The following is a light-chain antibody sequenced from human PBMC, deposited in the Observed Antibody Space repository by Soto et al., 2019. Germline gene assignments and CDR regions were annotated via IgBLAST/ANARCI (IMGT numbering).Light chain of an antibody. CDR1: QTVSSNF. CDR3: QQYSSSPTT. Sequence: EIVLTQSPGPLSMFPGERATVSCRASQTVSSNFLAWYQQKFGQAPRLLIYGATNRATGIPDRFSGSESGTYFTRTISRLEPEDFAVYYCQQYSSSPTTCGGGTKVEIK. CDR2: GAT. J-gene: IGKJ4*01. V-gene: IGKV3-20*01.